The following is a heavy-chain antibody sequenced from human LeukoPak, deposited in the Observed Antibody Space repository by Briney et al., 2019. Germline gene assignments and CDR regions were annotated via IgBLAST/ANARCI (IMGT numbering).Heavy chain of an antibody. V-gene: IGHV1-18*01. D-gene: IGHD1-1*01. CDR1: GYTFTSYG. CDR3: ARHTTGYNSPRDSFNI. CDR2: INPNSGGT. Sequence: ASVKVSCKASGYTFTSYGISWVRQAPGQGLEWMGWINPNSGGTNYAQKFQGRVTMTRDVSTSTVYMELSSLRSEDTAVYYCARHTTGYNSPRDSFNIWGQGTMVTVSS. J-gene: IGHJ3*02.